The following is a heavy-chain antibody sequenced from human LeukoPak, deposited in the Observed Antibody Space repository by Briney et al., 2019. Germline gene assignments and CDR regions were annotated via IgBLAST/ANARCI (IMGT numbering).Heavy chain of an antibody. CDR2: IKQDGSEK. Sequence: GGSLRLSCAASGFTFSSYWMSWVRQAPGKGLEWVANIKQDGSEKYYVDSVKGRFTISRDNAKNSLYLQMNSLRAEDTAVYYCARDLDRLFGGAFDIWGQGTMVTVSS. V-gene: IGHV3-7*01. CDR1: GFTFSSYW. CDR3: ARDLDRLFGGAFDI. J-gene: IGHJ3*02. D-gene: IGHD3-9*01.